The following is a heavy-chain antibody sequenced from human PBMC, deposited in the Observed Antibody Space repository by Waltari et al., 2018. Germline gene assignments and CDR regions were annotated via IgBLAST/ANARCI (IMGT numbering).Heavy chain of an antibody. CDR1: FSTDV. CDR2: ISDAGGII. J-gene: IGHJ4*02. Sequence: FSTDVNNWVRQAPGKGLGWVSSISDAGGIINYADSVKGRFTISRDNSKNTLYLQMNSLRAEDTAVYYCARGSGVDYWGQGTLVTISS. CDR3: ARGSGVDY. V-gene: IGHV3-23*01. D-gene: IGHD7-27*01.